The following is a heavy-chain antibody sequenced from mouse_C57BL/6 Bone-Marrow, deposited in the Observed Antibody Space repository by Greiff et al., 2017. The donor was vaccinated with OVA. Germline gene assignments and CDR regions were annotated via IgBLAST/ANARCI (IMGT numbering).Heavy chain of an antibody. J-gene: IGHJ2*01. Sequence: VQLKQSGPELVKPGASVKMSCKASGYTFTDYNMHWVKQSHGKSLEWIGYINPNNGGTSYNQKFKGKATLTVNKSSSTAYMELRSLTSEDSAVYYCASGGWLPAYFDYWGQGTTLTVSS. CDR1: GYTFTDYN. D-gene: IGHD2-3*01. CDR2: INPNNGGT. CDR3: ASGGWLPAYFDY. V-gene: IGHV1-22*01.